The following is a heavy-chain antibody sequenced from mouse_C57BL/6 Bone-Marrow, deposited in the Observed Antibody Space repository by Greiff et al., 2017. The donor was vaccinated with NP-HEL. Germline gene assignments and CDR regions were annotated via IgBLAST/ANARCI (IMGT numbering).Heavy chain of an antibody. CDR1: GYTFTSYG. J-gene: IGHJ1*03. Sequence: VQLQESGAELARPGASVKLSCKASGYTFTSYGISWVKQRTGQGLEWIGEIYPRSGNTYYNEKFKGKATLTADKSSSPAYMELRSLTSEDSAVYFCARSPYYYGSRKVVWGTGTTVTVSS. V-gene: IGHV1-81*01. D-gene: IGHD1-1*01. CDR2: IYPRSGNT. CDR3: ARSPYYYGSRKVV.